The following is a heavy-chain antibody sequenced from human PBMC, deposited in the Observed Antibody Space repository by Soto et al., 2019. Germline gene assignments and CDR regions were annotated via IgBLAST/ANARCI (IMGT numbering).Heavy chain of an antibody. J-gene: IGHJ4*02. V-gene: IGHV1-8*02. CDR2: VNPNNGDT. D-gene: IGHD3-10*01. CDR3: AKVSRRGSAIDFAY. Sequence: QVQLVQSGAELKKPGASVKVSCKASGYNFFNYDMNWVRQATGQGPEWIGWVNPNNGDTGYGVRFQGRVTLTTDISTTTAYMELTGLRLDNTAIYYCAKVSRRGSAIDFAYWGQGTLITVSS. CDR1: GYNFFNYD.